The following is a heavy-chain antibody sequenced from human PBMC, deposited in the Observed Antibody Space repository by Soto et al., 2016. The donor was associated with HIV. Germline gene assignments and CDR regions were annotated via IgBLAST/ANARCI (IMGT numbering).Heavy chain of an antibody. CDR2: INHSGTT. D-gene: IGHD3-3*01. J-gene: IGHJ4*02. CDR1: GGSFSDYH. CDR3: ARLQKGFNESVVIMTS. Sequence: QVQLQQWGAGLLKASETLSLTCAVYGGSFSDYHWSWIRQPPGKGLEWIGEINHSGTTTYNPPFQESSRHISRHVQDQFSLRLTSVTAADTGVYYCARLQKGFNESVVIMTSXGQGTWYTVSS. V-gene: IGHV4-34*02.